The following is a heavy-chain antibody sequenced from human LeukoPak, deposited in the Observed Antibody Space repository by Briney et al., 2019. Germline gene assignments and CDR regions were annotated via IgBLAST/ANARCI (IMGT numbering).Heavy chain of an antibody. J-gene: IGHJ4*02. D-gene: IGHD6-19*01. CDR1: GESFSGYY. CDR2: NNHSGST. CDR3: ARARGAVGIDY. Sequence: TTSETLSLTCAVYGESFSGYYWTWIRQPPGKGLEWIGEINHSGEWIGDNNHSGSTKYNPSLKSRVTISVDTSKNQFSLKLTSVTAADTAVYYCARARGAVGIDYWGQGTLVIVSS. V-gene: IGHV4-34*01.